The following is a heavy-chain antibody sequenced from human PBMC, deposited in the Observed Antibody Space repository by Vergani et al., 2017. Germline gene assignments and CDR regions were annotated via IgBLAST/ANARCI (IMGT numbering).Heavy chain of an antibody. D-gene: IGHD1-7*01. CDR2: ISYDGSNK. J-gene: IGHJ4*02. V-gene: IGHV3-30*18. CDR3: AKDGQGNWNYLYYFDY. Sequence: QVQLVESGGGVVQPGRSLRLSCAASGFTFSSYGMHWVRQAPDKGLEWVAVISYDGSNKYYADSVKGRCTISRDNSKNTLYLQMNSLRAEDTAVYYCAKDGQGNWNYLYYFDYWGQGTLGTVAS. CDR1: GFTFSSYG.